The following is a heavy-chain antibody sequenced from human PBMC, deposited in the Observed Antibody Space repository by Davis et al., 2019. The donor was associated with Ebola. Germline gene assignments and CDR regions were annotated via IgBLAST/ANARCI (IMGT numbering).Heavy chain of an antibody. V-gene: IGHV5-51*01. CDR1: GYSFTSYW. D-gene: IGHD5-18*01. Sequence: VSCKGSGYSFTSYWIGWVRQMPGKGLEWMGTIYPGDSDTRYSPSFQGQVTTSADKSISTACLQWSSLKASDTAMYYCAKQVSYGRNYFDYWGQGTLVTLSS. J-gene: IGHJ4*02. CDR2: IYPGDSDT. CDR3: AKQVSYGRNYFDY.